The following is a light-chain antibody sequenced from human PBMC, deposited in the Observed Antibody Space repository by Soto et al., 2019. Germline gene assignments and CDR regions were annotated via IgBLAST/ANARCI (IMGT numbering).Light chain of an antibody. J-gene: IGLJ1*01. CDR3: SSYTRSSTYA. CDR2: DVS. Sequence: QSALTQPASVSGSPGQSITISCTGTSSDVGGYNYVSWYQQHPGKAPKLMIYDVSNRPSGVSNRFSGSKSGNTASLTISGLQADDEADYYCSSYTRSSTYAFGAGTKVTV. CDR1: SSDVGGYNY. V-gene: IGLV2-14*01.